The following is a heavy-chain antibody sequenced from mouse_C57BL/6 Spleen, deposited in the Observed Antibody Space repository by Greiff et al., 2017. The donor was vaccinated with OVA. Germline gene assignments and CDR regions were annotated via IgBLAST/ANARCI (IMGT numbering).Heavy chain of an antibody. D-gene: IGHD2-3*01. CDR1: GYAFTSYW. CDR3: ARGYDGYYGGFAY. J-gene: IGHJ3*01. V-gene: IGHV1-52*01. Sequence: QVQLQQPGAELVRPGSSVKLSCKASGYAFTSYWMHWVKQRPIQGLEWIGNIDPSDSETHYNQKFKDKATLTVDKSSSTAYMQLSSLTSEDSAVYYCARGYDGYYGGFAYWGQGTLVTVSA. CDR2: IDPSDSET.